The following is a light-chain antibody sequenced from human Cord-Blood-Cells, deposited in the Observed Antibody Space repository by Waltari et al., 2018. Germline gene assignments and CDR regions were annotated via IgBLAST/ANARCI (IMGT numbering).Light chain of an antibody. CDR3: QQRYSTPPYT. CDR1: QSISSY. Sequence: IQLTHTPSALSASVGSHHPIPCRASQSISSYLNWYQQKPGKAPKVLIYAASTLQSGGPSRCSSSGSATDFTLTISSLQHADFATYYCQQRYSTPPYTFGQGTKLEIK. J-gene: IGKJ2*01. V-gene: IGKV1-39*01. CDR2: AAS.